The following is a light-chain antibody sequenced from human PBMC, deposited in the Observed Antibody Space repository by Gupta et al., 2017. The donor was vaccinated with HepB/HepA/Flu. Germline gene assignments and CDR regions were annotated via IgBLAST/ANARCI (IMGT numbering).Light chain of an antibody. J-gene: IGLJ2*01. CDR2: VKSDGSH. Sequence: QLVLTHSPSASASLGASVKLTCTLNSGHSSYSIAWHQQQPEKGPRYLMKVKSDGSHNKGDGIPNRFSGSGSGAELYLTISRLQSEDEDDYYCQTWGAGVVVFGGGTKLTVL. V-gene: IGLV4-69*02. CDR1: SGHSSYS. CDR3: QTWGAGVVV.